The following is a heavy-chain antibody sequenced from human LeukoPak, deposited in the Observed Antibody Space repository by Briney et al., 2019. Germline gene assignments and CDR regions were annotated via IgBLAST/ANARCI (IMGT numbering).Heavy chain of an antibody. CDR1: GFTVSSNY. V-gene: IGHV3-53*01. J-gene: IGHJ4*02. Sequence: PGGSLRLSCEASGFTVSSNYMSWVRQAPGKGLEWVSVIYSGGTTYYADSVKGRFTISRDNSKNTLYLQMNSLRGEDTAVYYCARDRGVYSRTLEDWGQGTLVTVSS. D-gene: IGHD6-13*01. CDR3: ARDRGVYSRTLED. CDR2: IYSGGTT.